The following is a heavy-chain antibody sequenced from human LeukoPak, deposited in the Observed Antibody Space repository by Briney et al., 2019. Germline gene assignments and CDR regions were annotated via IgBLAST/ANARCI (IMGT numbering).Heavy chain of an antibody. CDR2: ISYDGSNK. Sequence: PGRSLRLSWAASGFTFSSYAMHWVRQAPGKGLEWVAVISYDGSNKYYADSVKGRFTISRDNSKNTLYLQMNSLRAEDTAVYYCARGRYYDSSGYYNLYYRYYMDVWGKGTTVTISS. CDR1: GFTFSSYA. J-gene: IGHJ6*03. V-gene: IGHV3-30*04. D-gene: IGHD3-22*01. CDR3: ARGRYYDSSGYYNLYYRYYMDV.